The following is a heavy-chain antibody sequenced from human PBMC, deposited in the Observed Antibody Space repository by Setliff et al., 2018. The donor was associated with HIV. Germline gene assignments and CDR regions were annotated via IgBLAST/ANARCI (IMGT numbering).Heavy chain of an antibody. CDR3: ARVVPAARNWFDP. J-gene: IGHJ5*02. CDR2: IYYSGST. CDR1: GDSISSGRNY. D-gene: IGHD2-2*01. V-gene: IGHV4-61*10. Sequence: SETLSLTCTVSGDSISSGRNYWSWIRQTAGKGLEWIGYIYYSGSTNYNPSLKSRVTISVDTSKNQFSLKLSSVTAADTAVYYCARVVPAARNWFDPWGQGTLVTVS.